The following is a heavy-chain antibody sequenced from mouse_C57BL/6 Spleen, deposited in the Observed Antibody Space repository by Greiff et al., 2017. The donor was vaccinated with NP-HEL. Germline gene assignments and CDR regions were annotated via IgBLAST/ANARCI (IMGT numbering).Heavy chain of an antibody. D-gene: IGHD1-1*01. CDR1: GYTFTSYW. J-gene: IGHJ1*03. CDR3: ARETTVRWYFDV. Sequence: QVQLKEPGAELVKPGASVKLSCKASGYTFTSYWMHWVKQRPGQGLEWIGMIHPNSGSTNYNEKFKSKATLTVDKSSSTAYMQLSSLTSEDSAVYYCARETTVRWYFDVWGTGTTVTVSS. CDR2: IHPNSGST. V-gene: IGHV1-64*01.